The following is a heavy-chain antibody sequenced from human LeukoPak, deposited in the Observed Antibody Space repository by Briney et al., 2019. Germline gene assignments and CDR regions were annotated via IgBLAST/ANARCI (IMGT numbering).Heavy chain of an antibody. V-gene: IGHV3-30-3*01. J-gene: IGHJ4*02. CDR1: GFTFSSYA. Sequence: GGSVRLSCAASGFTFSSYAMHWVRQAPGKGLEWVAVISYDGSNKYYADSVKGRFTISRDNSKNTLYLQMNSLRAEDTAVYYCARDLSGSGSYPHFDYWGQGTLVTVSS. CDR2: ISYDGSNK. D-gene: IGHD3-10*01. CDR3: ARDLSGSGSYPHFDY.